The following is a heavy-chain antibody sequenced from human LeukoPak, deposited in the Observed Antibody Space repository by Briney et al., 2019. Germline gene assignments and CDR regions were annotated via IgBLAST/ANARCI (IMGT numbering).Heavy chain of an antibody. V-gene: IGHV3-23*01. Sequence: GGSLRLSCAASGFTFTSYAMSWVRQAPGKGLEWVSAVSGSGGRTYYTSSVQGRFTISRDNSKDTLYLEMNSLRAGDTAVYYCANQPGLYDNGWSTTYHFFGLDVWDQGTTVIVSS. CDR1: GFTFTSYA. J-gene: IGHJ6*02. CDR3: ANQPGLYDNGWSTTYHFFGLDV. CDR2: VSGSGGRT. D-gene: IGHD6-19*01.